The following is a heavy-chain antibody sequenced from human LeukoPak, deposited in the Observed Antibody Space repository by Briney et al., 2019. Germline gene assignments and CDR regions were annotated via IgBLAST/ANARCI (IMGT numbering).Heavy chain of an antibody. CDR1: GFTFSSYG. CDR2: IGFVESKK. Sequence: SGGSLRLSCAASGFTFSSYGMHWVRQAPGKGLQWVAFIGFVESKKYYAGFVRGRFTISRDNSKNTVYLQMNNLRVEDTAVYYCARLLGDRTIYDYWGQGTLVTVSS. D-gene: IGHD2-21*01. V-gene: IGHV3-33*01. J-gene: IGHJ4*02. CDR3: ARLLGDRTIYDY.